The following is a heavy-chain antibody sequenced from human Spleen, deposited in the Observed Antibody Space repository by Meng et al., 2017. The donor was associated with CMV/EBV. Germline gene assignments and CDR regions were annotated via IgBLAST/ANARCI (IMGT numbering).Heavy chain of an antibody. CDR3: ARDPPYDFWSGHYDH. Sequence: GESLKISCAASGFTFNDYYMSWIRQAPGKGLEWVSYISGSGNFIYYADSVKGRFTVSRDNAKNSLYLQMNSLRAEDTAVYYCARDPPYDFWSGHYDHWGQGTLVTVSS. CDR1: GFTFNDYY. J-gene: IGHJ4*02. V-gene: IGHV3-11*01. D-gene: IGHD3-3*01. CDR2: ISGSGNFI.